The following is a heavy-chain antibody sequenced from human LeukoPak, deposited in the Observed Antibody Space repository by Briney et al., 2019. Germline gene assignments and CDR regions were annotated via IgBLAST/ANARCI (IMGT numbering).Heavy chain of an antibody. CDR3: AREGGSYPPYFDY. D-gene: IGHD1-26*01. CDR1: GYTFAGYY. Sequence: ASVKVSCKASGYTFAGYYMHWVRQAPGQGLEWMGWINPNSGGTNDAQKFQGRVTMTRDTSISTAYMELSRLRSDDTAVYYCAREGGSYPPYFDYWGQGTLVTVSS. J-gene: IGHJ4*02. CDR2: INPNSGGT. V-gene: IGHV1-2*02.